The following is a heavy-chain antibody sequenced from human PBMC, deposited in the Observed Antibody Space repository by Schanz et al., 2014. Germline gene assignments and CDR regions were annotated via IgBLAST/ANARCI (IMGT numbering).Heavy chain of an antibody. Sequence: QVQLVQSGAEVKKPGSSVKVSCKASGGTFSSYTISWVRQAPGQGLEWMGRIIPILGIANYAQNFQGRVTITADKSTSTAYMELSSLRYEDTALYYCATMWAYCTITTCHTLEPFDVWGQGTMVTVSS. CDR1: GGTFSSYT. D-gene: IGHD2-2*01. J-gene: IGHJ3*01. V-gene: IGHV1-69*09. CDR2: IIPILGIA. CDR3: ATMWAYCTITTCHTLEPFDV.